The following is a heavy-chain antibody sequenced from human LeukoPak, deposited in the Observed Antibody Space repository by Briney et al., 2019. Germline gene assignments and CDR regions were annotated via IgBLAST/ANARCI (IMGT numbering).Heavy chain of an antibody. CDR2: IYHSGST. Sequence: SETLSLTCSVSDGSINSYYWNWIRQPPGKGLEWIGYIYHSGSTYYNPSLKSRVTISVDRSKNQFSLKLSSVTAADTAVYYCARGNGDPEYFDYWGQGTLVTVSP. J-gene: IGHJ4*02. D-gene: IGHD4-17*01. CDR3: ARGNGDPEYFDY. V-gene: IGHV4-30-2*01. CDR1: DGSINSYY.